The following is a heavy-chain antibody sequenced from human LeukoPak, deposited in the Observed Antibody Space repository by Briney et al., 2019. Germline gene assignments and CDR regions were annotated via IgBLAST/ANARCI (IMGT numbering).Heavy chain of an antibody. CDR1: GFTLSSYW. Sequence: GGSLRLSCAASGFTLSSYWMHWVRQVPGKGLVWVSRINSDGSNTRYADSVKGRFSVSRDNAKNTLFLQMNSLRTEDTAVYYCERGIQSWFNGMDVWGQGTTVTVSS. CDR2: INSDGSNT. V-gene: IGHV3-74*01. D-gene: IGHD3-10*01. J-gene: IGHJ6*02. CDR3: ERGIQSWFNGMDV.